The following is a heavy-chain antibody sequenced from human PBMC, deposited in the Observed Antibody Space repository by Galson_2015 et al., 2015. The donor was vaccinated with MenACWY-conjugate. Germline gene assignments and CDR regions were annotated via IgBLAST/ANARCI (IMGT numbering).Heavy chain of an antibody. CDR3: AKSGPVGESKGYYYYGLDV. CDR1: GLTFSSYA. Sequence: SLRLSCAASGLTFSSYAMSWVRQAPGKGLEWVSVISGSGASTYYADSVKGRFTISRDNSKNTLYLRMNSLRAEDTAVYYCAKSGPVGESKGYYYYGLDVWGQGTTVIVSS. V-gene: IGHV3-23*01. CDR2: ISGSGAST. D-gene: IGHD3-10*01. J-gene: IGHJ6*02.